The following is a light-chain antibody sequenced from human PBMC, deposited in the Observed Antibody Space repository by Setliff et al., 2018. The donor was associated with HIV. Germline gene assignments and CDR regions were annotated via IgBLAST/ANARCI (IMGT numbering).Light chain of an antibody. V-gene: IGLV3-21*03. CDR2: DDK. J-gene: IGLJ3*02. CDR1: NIGGRR. CDR3: QVLDSSTDRRWV. Sequence: ELTQPPSVSVVPGKTARITCEGDNIGGRRVHWHQQKPGQAPVLVVHDDKNRPSGIPDRFFGFNSGGTATLTISRVEAGDEADYYCQVLDSSTDRRWVFGGGTKVTV.